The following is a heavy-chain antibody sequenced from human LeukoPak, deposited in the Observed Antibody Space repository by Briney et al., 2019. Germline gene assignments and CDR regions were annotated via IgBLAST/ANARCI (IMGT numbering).Heavy chain of an antibody. V-gene: IGHV1-69*05. J-gene: IGHJ3*02. CDR1: GGTFSSYA. CDR2: IIPIFGTA. Sequence: GASVKVSCKASGGTFSSYAISWVRQAPGQGLEWMGGIIPIFGTANYAQKFQGRVTITTDESTSTAYMELSSLRSEDTAVYYCARVRHDIQGAFDIWGQGTMVTVSS. CDR3: ARVRHDIQGAFDI.